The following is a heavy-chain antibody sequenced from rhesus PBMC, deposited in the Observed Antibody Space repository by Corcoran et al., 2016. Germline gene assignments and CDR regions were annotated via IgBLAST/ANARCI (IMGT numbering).Heavy chain of an antibody. CDR3: ARGSYSSGWYDY. J-gene: IGHJ4*01. CDR1: GFSISTSGTG. V-gene: IGHV2-95*01. D-gene: IGHD6-31*01. Sequence: QVTLKESGPALVKPTQTLTLTCTFSGFSISTSGTGVGWIRQPPGKALDWLASLYWNDSKYYSTALKSRLTISKDTSKNQVVLTMTNMDPVDTATYYCARGSYSSGWYDYGGQGVRVTVSS. CDR2: LYWNDSK.